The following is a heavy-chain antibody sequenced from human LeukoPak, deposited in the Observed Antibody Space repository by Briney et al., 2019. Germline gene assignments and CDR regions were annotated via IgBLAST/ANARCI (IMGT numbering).Heavy chain of an antibody. CDR3: SRNRGWAFDY. Sequence: GGSLRLSGGASGLAFSSYWLSGVRQAPGKGLEWVANIKQDGSEEYYVDSVKGRFTFSRDNAKNSLYLQMNTLNFGATAVAYSSRNRGWAFDYWGQGSLVTVSS. D-gene: IGHD6-19*01. CDR1: GLAFSSYW. J-gene: IGHJ4*02. CDR2: IKQDGSEE. V-gene: IGHV3-7*02.